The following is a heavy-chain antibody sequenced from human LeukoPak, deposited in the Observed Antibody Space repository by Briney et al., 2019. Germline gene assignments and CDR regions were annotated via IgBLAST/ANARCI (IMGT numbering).Heavy chain of an antibody. V-gene: IGHV3-66*01. CDR1: GFTVSNNY. Sequence: PGGSLRLSCAASGFTVSNNYMSWVRQAPGKGLELVSVIYSGGSTSYADSVKGRFTISRDNSKNTLYLQMSSLRVEDTAVYFCARDVGGGDTFDYWGQGTLVTVSS. CDR2: IYSGGST. D-gene: IGHD2-21*02. J-gene: IGHJ4*02. CDR3: ARDVGGGDTFDY.